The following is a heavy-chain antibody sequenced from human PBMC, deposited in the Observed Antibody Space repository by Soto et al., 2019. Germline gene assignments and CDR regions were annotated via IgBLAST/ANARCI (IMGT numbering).Heavy chain of an antibody. V-gene: IGHV3-21*01. Sequence: SLRLSCAASGFTFSSYSMNWVRQAPGKGLEWVSSISSSSSYIYYADSVKGRFTISRDNAKNSLYLQMNSLRAEDTAVYYCARDPHGTIPMDVWGQGTTGTVSS. CDR3: ARDPHGTIPMDV. CDR1: GFTFSSYS. J-gene: IGHJ6*02. D-gene: IGHD3-3*01. CDR2: ISSSSSYI.